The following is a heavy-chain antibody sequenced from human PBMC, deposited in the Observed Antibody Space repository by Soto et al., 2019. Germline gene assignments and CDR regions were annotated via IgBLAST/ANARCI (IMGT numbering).Heavy chain of an antibody. CDR1: GGSISSSSYY. V-gene: IGHV4-39*01. CDR3: ARHLNLAAAGFRYYLDV. D-gene: IGHD6-13*01. CDR2: IYYSGST. J-gene: IGHJ6*03. Sequence: QLQLQESGPGLVKPSETLSLTCTVSGGSISSSSYYWGWIRQPPGKGLEWIGSIYYSGSTYYNPSLKTRVPISVDTSKHQFSLNLSSVTAADTAVYYCARHLNLAAAGFRYYLDVWGKGTTVTFSS.